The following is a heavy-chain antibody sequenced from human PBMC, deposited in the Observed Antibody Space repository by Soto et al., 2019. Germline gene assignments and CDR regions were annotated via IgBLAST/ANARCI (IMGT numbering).Heavy chain of an antibody. CDR3: ARDSSDYGDYRYGMDV. Sequence: EVQLVGSGGGLIQPGGSLRLSCAASGFTVSSNHMNWVRQAPGKGLKWVSVIYSDDNTYYADSVKGRFTISRDTSKNMLYLQMNSLRAEDTAVYYCARDSSDYGDYRYGMDVWGQGTTVTVSS. CDR1: GFTVSSNH. CDR2: IYSDDNT. V-gene: IGHV3-53*01. D-gene: IGHD4-17*01. J-gene: IGHJ6*02.